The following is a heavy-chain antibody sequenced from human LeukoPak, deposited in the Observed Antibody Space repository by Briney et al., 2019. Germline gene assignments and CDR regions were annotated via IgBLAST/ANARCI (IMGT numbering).Heavy chain of an antibody. CDR2: IYYSGST. V-gene: IGHV4-39*07. J-gene: IGHJ4*02. D-gene: IGHD3-22*01. CDR3: AALSDSSGYSNHY. Sequence: SETLSLTCTVSGGSISSSSYYWGWIRQPPGKGLEWIGSIYYSGSTYYNPSLKSRVTISVDTSKNQFSLKLSSVTAADTAVYYCAALSDSSGYSNHYWGQGTLVTVSS. CDR1: GGSISSSSYY.